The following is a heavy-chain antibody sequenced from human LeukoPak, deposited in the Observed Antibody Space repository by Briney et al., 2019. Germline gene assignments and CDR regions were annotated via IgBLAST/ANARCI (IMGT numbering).Heavy chain of an antibody. Sequence: PGGSLRLSCAASGFTFSSYSMNWVRQAPGKGLEWVSYISSSSSTIYYADSVKGRFTISRDNAKNSLYLQMNSLRDEDTAVYYCARVVVVAATSWFDPWGQGTLVTVSS. V-gene: IGHV3-48*02. CDR2: ISSSSSTI. CDR3: ARVVVVAATSWFDP. D-gene: IGHD2-15*01. CDR1: GFTFSSYS. J-gene: IGHJ5*02.